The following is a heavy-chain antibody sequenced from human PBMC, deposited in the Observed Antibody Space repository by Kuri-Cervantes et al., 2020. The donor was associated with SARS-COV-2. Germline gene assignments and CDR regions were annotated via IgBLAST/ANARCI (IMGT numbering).Heavy chain of an antibody. CDR2: ISSSGSTI. V-gene: IGHV3-11*04. CDR1: GFTLSDYY. CDR3: ARRVTFYYYMDV. J-gene: IGHJ6*03. Sequence: GGSLRLSCAASGFTLSDYYMSWIRQAPGKGLEWVSYISSSGSTIYYADSVKGRFTISRDNAKNSLYLQMNSLRAEDTAVYYCARRVTFYYYMDVWGKGTTVTVSS. D-gene: IGHD2/OR15-2a*01.